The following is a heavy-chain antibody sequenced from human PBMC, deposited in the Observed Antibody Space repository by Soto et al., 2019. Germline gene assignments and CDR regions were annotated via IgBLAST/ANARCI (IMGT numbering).Heavy chain of an antibody. V-gene: IGHV3-74*01. CDR2: ITPDGTVT. CDR1: GFPFSEYW. Sequence: AGGSLRLSCVASGFPFSEYWIHWVRQIPGKGLVWVSRITPDGTVTDHADFVRGRFSISRDNVEKTVSLQMDSLRAEDTAVYYCVSLSKAVSHAAFDIWGQGTMVTVSS. CDR3: VSLSKAVSHAAFDI. D-gene: IGHD6-19*01. J-gene: IGHJ3*02.